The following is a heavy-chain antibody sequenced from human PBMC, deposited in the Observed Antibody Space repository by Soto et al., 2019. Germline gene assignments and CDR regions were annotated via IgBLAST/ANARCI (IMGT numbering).Heavy chain of an antibody. V-gene: IGHV3-21*01. CDR1: GFTFSSYS. CDR2: ISSSSSYI. CDR3: ARDRGQKGSGLNDY. D-gene: IGHD3-10*01. Sequence: EVQLVESGGGLVKPGGSLRLSCAASGFTFSSYSMNWVRQAPGKGLEWVSSISSSSSYIYYADSVKGRFTISRDNAKNSLYLQMNSLRAEDTAVYYCARDRGQKGSGLNDYWGQGILVTVSS. J-gene: IGHJ4*02.